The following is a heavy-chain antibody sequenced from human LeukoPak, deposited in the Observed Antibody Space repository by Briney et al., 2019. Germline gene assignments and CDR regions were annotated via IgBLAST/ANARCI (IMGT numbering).Heavy chain of an antibody. CDR2: INPNSGCT. CDR3: ARDAIVRDYSNSDY. D-gene: IGHD4-11*01. J-gene: IGHJ4*02. Sequence: ASVTVSCKASGYTFTGYYIHWVRQAPGQGLEWMGWINPNSGCTNYAQKFQGRVTMTRDTSISTAYMELSRLTSDDTAVYYCARDAIVRDYSNSDYWGQGTLVTVSS. CDR1: GYTFTGYY. V-gene: IGHV1-2*02.